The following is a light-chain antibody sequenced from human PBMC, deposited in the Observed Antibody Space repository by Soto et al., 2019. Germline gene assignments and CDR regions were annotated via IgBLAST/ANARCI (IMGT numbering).Light chain of an antibody. Sequence: DIQMTQSPSTLSASVGDRVTITCRASQGIRNYLNWYQQKPGKAPKLLIYKASTLKSGVPSRFSGSGSGTEFTLTISSLQPDDFATYYCQHYNSYSEAFGQGTKVDIK. CDR1: QGIRNY. J-gene: IGKJ1*01. CDR2: KAS. V-gene: IGKV1-5*03. CDR3: QHYNSYSEA.